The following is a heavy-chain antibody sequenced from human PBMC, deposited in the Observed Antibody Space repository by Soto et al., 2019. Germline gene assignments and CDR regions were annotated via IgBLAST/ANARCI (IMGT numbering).Heavy chain of an antibody. Sequence: QVQLVQSGGEVKKPGASVKVSCKASGYTFTSYGISWVRQAPGQGLEWMGTISTYNGYTYNAQKFQDRVTMTTDTSTRTAYMELRSLRSDDTAVYYCARDNDILTDYSPFGEWGQGTLVTVSS. CDR2: ISTYNGYT. D-gene: IGHD3-9*01. J-gene: IGHJ4*02. CDR1: GYTFTSYG. V-gene: IGHV1-18*04. CDR3: ARDNDILTDYSPFGE.